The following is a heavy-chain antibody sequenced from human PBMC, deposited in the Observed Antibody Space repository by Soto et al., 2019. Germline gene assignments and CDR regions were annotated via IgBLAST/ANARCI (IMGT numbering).Heavy chain of an antibody. Sequence: PGGSLRLSCAASGFTFSSYEMNWVRQAPGKGLEWVSYISSSGSTKYYADSVKGRFTISRDNAKNSLYLQMNSLRAEDTAVYYCAREPTSFITMRAVAPGGYSDYWGQGTLVTASS. CDR3: AREPTSFITMRAVAPGGYSDY. J-gene: IGHJ4*02. V-gene: IGHV3-48*03. CDR1: GFTFSSYE. D-gene: IGHD3-22*01. CDR2: ISSSGSTK.